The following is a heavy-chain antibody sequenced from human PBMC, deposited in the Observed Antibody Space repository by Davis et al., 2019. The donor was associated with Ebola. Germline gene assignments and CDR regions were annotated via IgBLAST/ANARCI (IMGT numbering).Heavy chain of an antibody. CDR1: GYTFTGYY. CDR2: INPNSGGT. D-gene: IGHD6-19*01. CDR3: AREVQWLVQLYYYYYGMDV. J-gene: IGHJ6*02. Sequence: AASVKVSCKASGYTFTGYYMHWVRQAPGQGLEWMGWINPNSGGTNYAQKFQGWVTMTRDTSISTAYMELSRLRSDDTAVYYCAREVQWLVQLYYYYYGMDVWGQGTTVTVSS. V-gene: IGHV1-2*04.